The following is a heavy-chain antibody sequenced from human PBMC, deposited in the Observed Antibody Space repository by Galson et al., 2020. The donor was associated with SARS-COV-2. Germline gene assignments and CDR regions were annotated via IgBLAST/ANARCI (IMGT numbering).Heavy chain of an antibody. CDR2: IQEDGSGK. CDR3: VRHSTGWNRGDY. D-gene: IGHD6-19*01. CDR1: GFTFSLYW. V-gene: IGHV3-7*01. J-gene: IGHJ4*02. Sequence: GESLKISCAASGFTFSLYWMSWVRQAPGKGLEWVANIQEDGSGKNYVDSVKGRFTVSRDNAKNSLYLQISSLRAEDTAVYYCVRHSTGWNRGDYWGQGTLVTVSS.